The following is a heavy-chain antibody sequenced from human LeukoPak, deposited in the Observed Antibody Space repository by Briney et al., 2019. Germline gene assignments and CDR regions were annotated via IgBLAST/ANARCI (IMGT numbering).Heavy chain of an antibody. V-gene: IGHV4-39*07. CDR1: GGSISSSSYY. J-gene: IGHJ5*02. Sequence: SETLSLTCTVSGGSISSSSYYWGWIRQPPGKGLEWIGSIYYSGSTYYTPSLKSRVTISVDTSKNQFSLKLSSVTAADTAVYYCARSLWYSSSWASSVSANWFDPWGQGTLVTVSS. CDR3: ARSLWYSSSWASSVSANWFDP. D-gene: IGHD6-13*01. CDR2: IYYSGST.